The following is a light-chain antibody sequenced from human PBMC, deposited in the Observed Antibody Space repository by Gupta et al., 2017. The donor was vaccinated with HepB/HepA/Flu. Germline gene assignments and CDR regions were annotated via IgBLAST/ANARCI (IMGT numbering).Light chain of an antibody. CDR3: QKSNYVPLT. V-gene: IGKV1-33*01. CDR1: QDINIF. Sequence: DNQMTQSPSSLSASVGDRVTITCQASQDINIFLNWYQQKPGKAPSLLIYDASAMEAGVPSRFSGSGSGTHFTFTISSLQPEDVATYYCQKSNYVPLTFGGGTKLEIK. CDR2: DAS. J-gene: IGKJ4*01.